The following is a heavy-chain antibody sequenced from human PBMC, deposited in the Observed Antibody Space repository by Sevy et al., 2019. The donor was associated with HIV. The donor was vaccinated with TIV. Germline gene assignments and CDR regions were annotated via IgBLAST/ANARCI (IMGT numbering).Heavy chain of an antibody. Sequence: GGSLRLSCAASGFTFSSYAMSWVRQAPGKGLEWVSAIRGSGGSTYYADAVKGRFTISRDNSKNTLYLQMNSLRAEDTAVYYYAKDVISGSYGGAFDIWGQGTMVTVSS. CDR1: GFTFSSYA. D-gene: IGHD1-26*01. CDR3: AKDVISGSYGGAFDI. V-gene: IGHV3-23*01. J-gene: IGHJ3*02. CDR2: IRGSGGST.